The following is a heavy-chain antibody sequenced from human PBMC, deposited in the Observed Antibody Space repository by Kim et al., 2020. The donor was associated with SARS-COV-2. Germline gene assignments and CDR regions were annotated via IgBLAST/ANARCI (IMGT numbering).Heavy chain of an antibody. CDR3: AKGAMSRGADRDY. J-gene: IGHJ4*02. D-gene: IGHD3-10*01. Sequence: YADSVKGRFTISRDNSKITLYLQMNSLRTEDTAVYFCAKGAMSRGADRDYWGQGTLVTVSS. V-gene: IGHV3-30*02.